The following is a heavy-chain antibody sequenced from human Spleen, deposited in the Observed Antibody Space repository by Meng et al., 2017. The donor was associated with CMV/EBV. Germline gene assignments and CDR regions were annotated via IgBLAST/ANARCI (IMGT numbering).Heavy chain of an antibody. CDR1: GFTFSNAW. CDR3: ATLNIAAAGNIRSAFDI. J-gene: IGHJ3*02. CDR2: IRHDGGEK. Sequence: GESLKISCAVSGFTFSNAWMSWVRQPPGKGLQWVANIRHDGGEKFHVDSVKGRFTISRDNAKSSLYLQMNSLRAEDTALYYCATLNIAAAGNIRSAFDIWGQGAMVTVSS. V-gene: IGHV3-7*03. D-gene: IGHD6-13*01.